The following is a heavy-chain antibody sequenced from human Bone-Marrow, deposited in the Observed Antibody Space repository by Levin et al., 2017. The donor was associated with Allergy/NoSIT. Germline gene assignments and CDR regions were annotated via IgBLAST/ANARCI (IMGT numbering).Heavy chain of an antibody. Sequence: AGGSLRLSCAASGFIFRSHWIHWVRQAPGKGLEWVSHINNEGSSTSYADSVKGRFTISRDNAKNTLYLQMNNLRAEDTAVYFCATLSVWIGGVPRWGQGTLVTVSS. J-gene: IGHJ4*02. CDR1: GFIFRSHW. CDR3: ATLSVWIGGVPR. D-gene: IGHD3-16*01. V-gene: IGHV3-74*01. CDR2: INNEGSST.